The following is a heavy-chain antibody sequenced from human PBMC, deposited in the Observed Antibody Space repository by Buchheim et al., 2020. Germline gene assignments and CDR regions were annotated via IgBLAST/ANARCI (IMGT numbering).Heavy chain of an antibody. CDR3: ARHGGYYYGSGSTYYYGMDV. V-gene: IGHV3-7*01. J-gene: IGHJ6*02. D-gene: IGHD3-10*01. CDR2: IKQDGSEK. Sequence: EVQLLESGGGLVQPGGSLRLSCAASGFTFSSYWMSWVRQAPGKGLEWVANIKQDGSEKYYVDSVKGRFTISRDNAKNSLYLQMNSLRAEDTAVYYCARHGGYYYGSGSTYYYGMDVWGQGTT. CDR1: GFTFSSYW.